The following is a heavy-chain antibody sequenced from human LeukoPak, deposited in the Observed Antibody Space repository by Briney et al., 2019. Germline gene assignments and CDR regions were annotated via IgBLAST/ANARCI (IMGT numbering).Heavy chain of an antibody. CDR2: ISGNGGST. Sequence: GGSLRLSCAASGFTFDDYAMHWVRQAPGKGLEWVSLISGNGGSTYYADSVKGRFTISRDNSKNFLYLQMNSLRTEDTALYYCAKAESSYSSGWYSAFDYWGQGTLVTVSS. J-gene: IGHJ4*02. V-gene: IGHV3-43*02. CDR3: AKAESSYSSGWYSAFDY. D-gene: IGHD6-19*01. CDR1: GFTFDDYA.